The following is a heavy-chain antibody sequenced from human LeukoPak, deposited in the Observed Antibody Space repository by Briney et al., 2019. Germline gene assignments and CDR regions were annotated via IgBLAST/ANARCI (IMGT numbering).Heavy chain of an antibody. D-gene: IGHD6-19*01. J-gene: IGHJ4*02. CDR1: GFTFSSYA. V-gene: IGHV3-30*04. CDR2: ISYDGSNK. Sequence: PGGSLRLSCAASGFTFSSYAMHWVRQAPGKGLEWVAVISYDGSNKYYADSVKGRFTISRDNAKNTLYLQMNSLRAEDTAVYYCASASYSSGWFPTDYWGQGTLVTVSS. CDR3: ASASYSSGWFPTDY.